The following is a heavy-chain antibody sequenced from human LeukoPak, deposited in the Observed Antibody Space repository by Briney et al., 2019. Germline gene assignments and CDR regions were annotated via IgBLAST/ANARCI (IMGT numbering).Heavy chain of an antibody. D-gene: IGHD2-15*01. CDR1: GGSFSGYY. Sequence: SETLSLTCAVYGGSFSGYYWSWIRQPPGKGLEWIGEINHSGSTNYNPSLKSRVTISVDTSKNQFSLKLSSVTAADTAVYYCARGHRDIVVVVAAPRYYFDYWGQGTLVTVSS. CDR2: INHSGST. CDR3: ARGHRDIVVVVAAPRYYFDY. J-gene: IGHJ4*02. V-gene: IGHV4-34*01.